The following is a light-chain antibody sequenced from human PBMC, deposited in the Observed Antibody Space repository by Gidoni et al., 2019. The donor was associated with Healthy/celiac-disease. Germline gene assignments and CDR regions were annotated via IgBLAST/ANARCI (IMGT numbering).Light chain of an antibody. Sequence: IVLTQSPGTLSLSPGERATLSCRASQSVSSSYLAWYQQKPGQAPRLLIYGASSRATSIPDMFSGSGAGTDVTRTISRLEPEDVAVYYCQQYGSSPYTCXQXTKLXIK. V-gene: IGKV3-20*01. CDR1: QSVSSSY. CDR3: QQYGSSPYT. CDR2: GAS. J-gene: IGKJ2*01.